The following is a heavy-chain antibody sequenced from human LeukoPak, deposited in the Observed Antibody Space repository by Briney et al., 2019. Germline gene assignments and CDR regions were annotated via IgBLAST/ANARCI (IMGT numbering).Heavy chain of an antibody. V-gene: IGHV3-23*01. CDR1: GFTFSNYA. J-gene: IGHJ4*02. CDR2: ISAGGGNT. Sequence: GGSLRLSCAASGFTFSNYAMNWVRQAPGKGLEWVSVISAGGGNTYYADSVKGRFTISRDNSKNTLYLQMNSLRAEDTAVYYCAKGGTGSCYSNSGYWGQGTLVTVSS. D-gene: IGHD3-22*01. CDR3: AKGGTGSCYSNSGY.